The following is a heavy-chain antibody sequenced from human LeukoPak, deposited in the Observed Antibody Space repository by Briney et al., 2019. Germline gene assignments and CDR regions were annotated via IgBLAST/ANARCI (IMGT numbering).Heavy chain of an antibody. J-gene: IGHJ3*02. CDR3: ARGSRDAFDI. Sequence: GGSLRLSCAASGFTFRSYEMSWVRQAPGKGLEWVSYISSSGSTIYHADSVKGRFTISSDNAKNSLYLQMNSLRVEDTAVYYCARGSRDAFDIWGQGTMVSVSS. CDR1: GFTFRSYE. D-gene: IGHD2-2*01. V-gene: IGHV3-48*03. CDR2: ISSSGSTI.